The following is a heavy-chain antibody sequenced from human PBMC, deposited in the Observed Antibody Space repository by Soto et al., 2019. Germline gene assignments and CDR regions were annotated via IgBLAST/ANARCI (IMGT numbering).Heavy chain of an antibody. CDR3: ARIDYSRQVAPYYYGMDV. CDR2: IHTSGGT. CDR1: GASISSYY. J-gene: IGHJ6*02. V-gene: IGHV4-4*07. Sequence: QVQLQESGPGLVKPSETLSLTCTVSGASISSYYWSWIRQPAGKGLEWIGRIHTSGGTNYNASLKSRVTMSVDTSKNQFSLKLSSVTAVDTAVYFCARIDYSRQVAPYYYGMDVWGQGTTVTVSS. D-gene: IGHD4-4*01.